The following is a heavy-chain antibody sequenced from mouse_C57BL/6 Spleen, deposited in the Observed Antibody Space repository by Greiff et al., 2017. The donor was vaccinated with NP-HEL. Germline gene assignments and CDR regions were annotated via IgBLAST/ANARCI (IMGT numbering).Heavy chain of an antibody. CDR3: ARMRVVTTPLYYFDY. D-gene: IGHD2-5*01. J-gene: IGHJ2*01. Sequence: EVQVVESGGDLVKPGGSLKLSCAASGFTFSSYAMSWVRQTPAKSLEWVAIISTGCSYTCYPHSFKGRSTISRDNSKKTLYLQMSSLTSEDAAMDDCARMRVVTTPLYYFDYWGQGTTLTVSS. CDR1: GFTFSSYA. CDR2: ISTGCSYT. V-gene: IGHV5-6*01.